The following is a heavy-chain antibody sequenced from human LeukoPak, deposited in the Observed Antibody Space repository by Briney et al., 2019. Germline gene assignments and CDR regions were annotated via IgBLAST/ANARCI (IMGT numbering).Heavy chain of an antibody. CDR3: AKDLTTGNYGYYFDF. CDR2: ISSSGSTT. CDR1: GFTFSSYE. V-gene: IGHV3-48*03. Sequence: GGSLRLSCAASGFTFSSYEMNWVRQAPGKGLEWVSYISSSGSTTYYADSVKGRFTISRDGSRNTLYLQMNSLRAEDTAVYFCAKDLTTGNYGYYFDFWGQGTLVTVSS. D-gene: IGHD1-7*01. J-gene: IGHJ4*02.